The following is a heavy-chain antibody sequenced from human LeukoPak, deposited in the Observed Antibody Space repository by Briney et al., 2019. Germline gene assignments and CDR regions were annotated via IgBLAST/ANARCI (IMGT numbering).Heavy chain of an antibody. Sequence: PGGSLRLSCAASGFTFSSYDMTWVRQAPGRGLEWVSSIRPSGDNTYYADSVKGRFTISRDNTKNTLYLQMNSLRAEDTAVYYCARVGTLIRFDYWGQGTLVTVSS. CDR3: ARVGTLIRFDY. CDR1: GFTFSSYD. J-gene: IGHJ4*02. CDR2: IRPSGDNT. D-gene: IGHD7-27*01. V-gene: IGHV3-23*01.